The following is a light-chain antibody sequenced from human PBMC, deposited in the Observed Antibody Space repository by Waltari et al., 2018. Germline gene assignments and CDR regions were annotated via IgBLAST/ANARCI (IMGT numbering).Light chain of an antibody. CDR3: AAWDDTLSAVL. CDR2: RNN. Sequence: QSVLTQPPSASGTPGQRVTISCSGSRSNIGINYVYWYQHLPGTTPKLLSYRNNQRPAGVPDRFSGSKSCTSASLAIRGLRSEDEADYYCAAWDDTLSAVLFGGGTNLTVL. J-gene: IGLJ3*02. CDR1: RSNIGINY. V-gene: IGLV1-47*01.